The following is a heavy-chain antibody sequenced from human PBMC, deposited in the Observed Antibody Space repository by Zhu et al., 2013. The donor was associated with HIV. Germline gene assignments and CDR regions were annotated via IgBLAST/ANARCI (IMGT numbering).Heavy chain of an antibody. Sequence: QVQVVQSGAEVKQPGSSVKVSCTPSGGSFSSYALSWVRQAPGQALEWMGGSSLSLEHQPTHRNSRARLTITADKSTSTAYMQLTRLKSDDTAVYYCADRAGWLLRPDTWGPRGNPW. V-gene: IGHV1-69*06. CDR2: SSLSLEH. D-gene: IGHD2-21*01. CDR3: ADRAGWLLRPDTWGPRGNP. J-gene: IGHJ5*02. CDR1: GGSFSSYA.